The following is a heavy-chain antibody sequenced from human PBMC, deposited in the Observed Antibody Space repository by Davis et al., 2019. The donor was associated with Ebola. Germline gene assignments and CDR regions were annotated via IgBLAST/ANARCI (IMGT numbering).Heavy chain of an antibody. Sequence: SETLSLTCSVSGGSISSSSYYWGWIRQPPGKGLEWIGSIYYSGSTYYNPSFKSRVTISVDTSKNQFSLKLSSVTAADTAVYYCARHDGAYSSSWHIFDYWGQGTLVTVSS. D-gene: IGHD6-13*01. CDR1: GGSISSSSYY. V-gene: IGHV4-39*01. J-gene: IGHJ4*02. CDR3: ARHDGAYSSSWHIFDY. CDR2: IYYSGST.